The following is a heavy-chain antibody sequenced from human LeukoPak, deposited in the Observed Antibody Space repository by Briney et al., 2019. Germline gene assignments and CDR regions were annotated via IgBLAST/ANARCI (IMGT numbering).Heavy chain of an antibody. V-gene: IGHV4-4*07. D-gene: IGHD5-18*01. J-gene: IGHJ4*02. CDR1: GGSISSYY. CDR3: ARDGVSYSYGTQPFDY. CDR2: IYTSGST. Sequence: SETLSLTCTVSGGSISSYYWSWIRQPAGKGLEWIGRIYTSGSTNYNPSLKSRVTMSVDTSKNQFSLKLSSVTAADTAVYYCARDGVSYSYGTQPFDYWGQGTLVTVSS.